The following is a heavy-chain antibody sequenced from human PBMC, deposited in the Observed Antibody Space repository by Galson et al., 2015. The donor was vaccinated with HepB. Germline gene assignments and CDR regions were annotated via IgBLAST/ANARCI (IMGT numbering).Heavy chain of an antibody. CDR1: GFTFSSYA. CDR3: ARDGRPYCGGDCSYNWFDP. CDR2: ISYDGSNK. V-gene: IGHV3-30-3*01. Sequence: SLRLSCAASGFTFSSYAMHWVRQAPGKGLEWVAVISYDGSNKYYADSVKGRFTISRDNSKNTLYLQMNSLRAEDTAVYYCARDGRPYCGGDCSYNWFDPWGQGTLVTVSS. D-gene: IGHD2-21*02. J-gene: IGHJ5*02.